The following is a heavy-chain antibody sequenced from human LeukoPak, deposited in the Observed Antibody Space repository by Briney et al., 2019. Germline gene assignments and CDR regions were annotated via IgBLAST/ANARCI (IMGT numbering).Heavy chain of an antibody. CDR2: IGNDGINK. Sequence: GRSLRLSCAASGLIFSTYGMHWVRQAPGKGLEWVAVIGNDGINKYYGDSVKGRFSISRDNSNNTLYLHMNSLRPEDTAVYFCAKGRRGSSYVHYFDSWGQGALVTVSS. CDR3: AKGRRGSSYVHYFDS. CDR1: GLIFSTYG. J-gene: IGHJ4*02. D-gene: IGHD5-18*01. V-gene: IGHV3-30*18.